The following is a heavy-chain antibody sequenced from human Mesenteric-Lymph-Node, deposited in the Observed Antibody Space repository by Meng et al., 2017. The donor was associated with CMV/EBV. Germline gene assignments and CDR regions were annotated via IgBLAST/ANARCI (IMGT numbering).Heavy chain of an antibody. V-gene: IGHV4-34*01. CDR3: ARGSSYDILTGYFDY. D-gene: IGHD3-9*01. CDR2: INHSGST. CDR1: GGSFSGYY. J-gene: IGHJ4*02. Sequence: QGHVHQWGAGLLKASGPLSVTGAVYGGSFSGYYWDWIRQSPEKGLEWIGEINHSGSTTYNPSFTSRIIISVDTSTNQISLNMSSVTAADTAVYYCARGSSYDILTGYFDYWGQGALVTVSS.